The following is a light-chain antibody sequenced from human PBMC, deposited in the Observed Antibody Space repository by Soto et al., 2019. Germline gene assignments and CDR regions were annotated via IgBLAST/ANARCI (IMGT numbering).Light chain of an antibody. CDR1: QSIGNN. Sequence: EIVLTQSPDTLSVSPGERATLSCRASQSIGNNLAWYQQKPGQAPRLLIHGTSTRAAGVPARFTGSGSATEFTLTISSLQSEDFAVYYCQQYGSSPRTFGLGTKVEIK. J-gene: IGKJ1*01. CDR2: GTS. V-gene: IGKV3-15*01. CDR3: QQYGSSPRT.